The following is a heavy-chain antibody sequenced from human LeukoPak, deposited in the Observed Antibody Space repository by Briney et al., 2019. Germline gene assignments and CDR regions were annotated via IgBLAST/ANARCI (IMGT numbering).Heavy chain of an antibody. V-gene: IGHV4-39*07. Sequence: PSETLSLTCSVSGGSIRSTTYYWGWIRQPPGKGLEWIGSIYYSGNTYYSPSLMSRVTISVDTSKNQFSLKLSSVTAADTAVYYCARVANLAGTGGSGDYWGQGTLVTVSS. J-gene: IGHJ4*02. CDR1: GGSIRSTTYY. D-gene: IGHD6-19*01. CDR3: ARVANLAGTGGSGDY. CDR2: IYYSGNT.